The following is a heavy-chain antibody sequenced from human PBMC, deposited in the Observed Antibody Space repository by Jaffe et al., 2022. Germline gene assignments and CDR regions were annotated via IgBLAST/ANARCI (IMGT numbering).Heavy chain of an antibody. CDR2: IYYSGST. CDR1: GGSISSSSYY. CDR3: ARHGAWIQLWPPFDY. Sequence: QLQLQESGPGLVKPSETLSLTCTVSGGSISSSSYYWGWIRQPPGKGLEWIGSIYYSGSTYYNPSLKSRVTISVDTSKNQFSLKLSSVTAADTAVYYCARHGAWIQLWPPFDYWGQGTLVTVSS. J-gene: IGHJ4*02. D-gene: IGHD5-18*01. V-gene: IGHV4-39*01.